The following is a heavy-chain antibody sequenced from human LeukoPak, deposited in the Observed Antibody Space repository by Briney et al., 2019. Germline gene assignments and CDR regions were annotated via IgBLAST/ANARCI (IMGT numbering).Heavy chain of an antibody. J-gene: IGHJ3*02. CDR2: IYHSGST. CDR1: GVSISSGGYS. V-gene: IGHV4-30-2*01. D-gene: IGHD2-15*01. CDR3: ARSLGYCSGGSCRDAFDI. Sequence: SQTLSLTCAVSGVSISSGGYSWSWIRQPPGKGLEWIGYIYHSGSTYYNPSLKSRVTISVDRSKNQFSLKLSSVTAADTAVYYCARSLGYCSGGSCRDAFDIWGQGTMVTVSS.